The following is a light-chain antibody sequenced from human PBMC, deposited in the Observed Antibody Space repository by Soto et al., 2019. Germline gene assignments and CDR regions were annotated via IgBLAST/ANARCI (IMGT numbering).Light chain of an antibody. CDR2: GAS. V-gene: IGKV3-15*01. J-gene: IGKJ2*01. Sequence: EIVMTQSPATLSVSPGERATLSCRASQSVSSNLAWYQQKPGQAPRLLIYGASTRATGIPARFSGSGSGTEFTLTISSLESEDFAVYYCQQYNNWPPYTFGKGTKLAIK. CDR1: QSVSSN. CDR3: QQYNNWPPYT.